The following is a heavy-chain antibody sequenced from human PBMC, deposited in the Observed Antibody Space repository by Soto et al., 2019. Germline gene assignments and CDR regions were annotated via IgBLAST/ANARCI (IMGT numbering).Heavy chain of an antibody. V-gene: IGHV1-18*01. CDR2: ISAYNGNT. CDR1: GYTFTSYG. Sequence: QVQLVQSGAEVKKPGASVKVSCKASGYTFTSYGISWVRQAPGQGLEWMGWISAYNGNTNYAQKLQGRVTMTTDTSTSTAYMELRSLRSHDTAVYYCARDPGYSYGYWDYYGMDVWGQGTTVTVSS. CDR3: ARDPGYSYGYWDYYGMDV. D-gene: IGHD5-18*01. J-gene: IGHJ6*02.